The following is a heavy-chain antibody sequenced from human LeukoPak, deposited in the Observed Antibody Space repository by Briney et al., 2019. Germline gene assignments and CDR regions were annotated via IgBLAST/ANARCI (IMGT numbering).Heavy chain of an antibody. CDR1: GYTFTGYY. CDR3: ARGYSGYVLGDYFDY. J-gene: IGHJ4*02. CDR2: INPNSGGT. Sequence: EASVTVSCKASGYTFTGYYMHWVRQAPGQGLEWMGWINPNSGGTNYAQKFQGRVTMTRDTSISTAYMELSRLRSDDTAVYYCARGYSGYVLGDYFDYWGQGTLVTVSS. D-gene: IGHD5-12*01. V-gene: IGHV1-2*02.